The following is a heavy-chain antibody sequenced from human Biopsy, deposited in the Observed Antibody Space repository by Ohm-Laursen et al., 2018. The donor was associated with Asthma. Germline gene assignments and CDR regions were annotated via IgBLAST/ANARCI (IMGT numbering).Heavy chain of an antibody. D-gene: IGHD6-19*01. J-gene: IGHJ6*02. CDR3: ARCQVGYSSGRSLLLKKIYYSGMDV. V-gene: IGHV1-69*13. CDR1: GGTFSNFA. CDR2: IMTVFGTT. Sequence: ASVKVSCNAPGGTFSNFAISWVRQAPGQGLEWLGGIMTVFGTTNYAQKFQGRVTITADESTSTAHMEVTSLRSEDTAIYYCARCQVGYSSGRSLLLKKIYYSGMDVWGQGTAVTVSS.